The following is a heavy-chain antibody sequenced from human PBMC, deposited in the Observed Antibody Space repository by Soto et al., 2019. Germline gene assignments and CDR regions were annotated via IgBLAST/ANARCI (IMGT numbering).Heavy chain of an antibody. V-gene: IGHV4-34*01. CDR3: ARGVASVVPADGGGLESVV. CDR1: GGSFSGYY. CDR2: INHSGST. Sequence: SETLSLTCAVYGGSFSGYYWSWIRQPPGKGLEWIGEINHSGSTNYNPSLKSRVTISVDTSKNQFSLKLSSVTAADTAVYYCARGVASVVPADGGGLESVVWGQGTTVTVSS. J-gene: IGHJ6*02. D-gene: IGHD2-2*01.